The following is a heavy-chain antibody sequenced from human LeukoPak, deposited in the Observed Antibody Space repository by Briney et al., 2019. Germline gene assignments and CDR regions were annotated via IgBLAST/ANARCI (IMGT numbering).Heavy chain of an antibody. CDR1: GGSISSGGYS. J-gene: IGHJ5*02. D-gene: IGHD2-2*01. CDR3: ARGGYCSSTSCYGGVYWFDP. V-gene: IGHV4-30-2*01. Sequence: DPSETLSLTCAVSGGSISSGGYSWSWIRQRPGKGLEWIGYIYHSGSTYYNPSLKSRVTISVDRSKNQFSLKLSSVTAADTAVYYCARGGYCSSTSCYGGVYWFDPWGQGTLVTVSS. CDR2: IYHSGST.